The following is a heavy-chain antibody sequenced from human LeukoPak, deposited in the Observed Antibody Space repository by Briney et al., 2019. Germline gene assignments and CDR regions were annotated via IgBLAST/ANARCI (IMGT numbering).Heavy chain of an antibody. V-gene: IGHV3-7*01. J-gene: IGHJ4*02. CDR2: IKEDGSEK. Sequence: GGSLRLSCAASGFTFSTYWMSWVRQAPGKGLEWVANIKEDGSEKYYGDSVKGRFTISRDNAKNSLYLEMNSLRVEDTAVYYCARDSSGYQWGQGTLATVSS. CDR1: GFTFSTYW. CDR3: ARDSSGYQ. D-gene: IGHD3-22*01.